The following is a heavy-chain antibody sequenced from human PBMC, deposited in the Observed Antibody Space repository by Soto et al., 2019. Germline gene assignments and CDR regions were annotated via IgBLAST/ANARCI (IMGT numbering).Heavy chain of an antibody. V-gene: IGHV1-69*13. CDR1: GGTFSSYA. D-gene: IGHD2-15*01. Sequence: SVKVSCKASGGTFSSYAISWVRQAPGQGLEWMGGIIPIFGTANYAQKFQGRVTITADESTSTAYMELSSLRSEDTAVYYCARGYPDMVAYYYGMDVWGQGTTVTVS. J-gene: IGHJ6*02. CDR3: ARGYPDMVAYYYGMDV. CDR2: IIPIFGTA.